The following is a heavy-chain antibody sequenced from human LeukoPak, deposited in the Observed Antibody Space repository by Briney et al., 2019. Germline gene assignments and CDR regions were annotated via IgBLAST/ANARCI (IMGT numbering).Heavy chain of an antibody. CDR1: GYTFTGYY. Sequence: ASVKVSCKASGYTFTGYYIHWVRQAPGQGLEWMGWINPNSGGINYAQKFQGRVTMTRDTSISTAYMELTKLRSDDTAVYYCARAGTMGRSLWWFDPWGQGTLVTVSS. J-gene: IGHJ5*02. D-gene: IGHD3-3*01. V-gene: IGHV1-2*02. CDR3: ARAGTMGRSLWWFDP. CDR2: INPNSGGI.